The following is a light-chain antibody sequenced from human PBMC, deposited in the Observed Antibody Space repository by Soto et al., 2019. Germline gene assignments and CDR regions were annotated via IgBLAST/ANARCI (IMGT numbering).Light chain of an antibody. CDR1: SSDVGGYNY. Sequence: QSVLTQPPSASGSPGQSVTISCTGTSSDVGGYNYVSWYQQHPGKAPKLMIYEVSKRPSGVPDRFSGSKSGNTASLTVSGLQAEDEGDYYCSSYVRSNKVVFGGGTQLTVL. CDR2: EVS. J-gene: IGLJ2*01. CDR3: SSYVRSNKVV. V-gene: IGLV2-8*01.